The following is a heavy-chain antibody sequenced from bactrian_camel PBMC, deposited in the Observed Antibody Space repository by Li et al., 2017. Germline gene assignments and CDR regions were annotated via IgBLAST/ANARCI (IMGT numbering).Heavy chain of an antibody. CDR2: ISSGGGIT. CDR3: TKRISVYGGNWRQNY. D-gene: IGHD6*01. J-gene: IGHJ4*01. CDR1: GFTYGSCW. Sequence: QLVESGGGLVQPGGSLTLSCAASGFTYGSCWMAYVRQAPGKGLEWVSTISSGGGITYYLDSVKGRFTISRDNAKNTLYLQLNSLKTEDTAMYYCTKRISVYGGNWRQNYWGQGTQVTVS. V-gene: IGHV3S1*01.